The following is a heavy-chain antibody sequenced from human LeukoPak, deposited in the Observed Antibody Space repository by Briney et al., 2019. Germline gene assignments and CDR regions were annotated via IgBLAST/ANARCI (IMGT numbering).Heavy chain of an antibody. CDR2: IGGSGGAT. V-gene: IGHV3-23*01. J-gene: IGHJ4*02. D-gene: IGHD4-17*01. Sequence: GGSLRLSCAGAGSTFSSYAMSWVRQAPGKGLEWVSTIGGSGGATYYTDSVKGRFTISRDNSKNTLYLQMNSLRAEDTAIYYCAKEQYGDYVPVDYWGQGTLVTVSS. CDR3: AKEQYGDYVPVDY. CDR1: GSTFSSYA.